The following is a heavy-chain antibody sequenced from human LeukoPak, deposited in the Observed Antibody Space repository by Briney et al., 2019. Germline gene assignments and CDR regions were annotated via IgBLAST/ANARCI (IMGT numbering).Heavy chain of an antibody. CDR3: ARKVAVADTSDDAFDI. CDR2: ISSSSYI. D-gene: IGHD6-19*01. V-gene: IGHV3-21*01. CDR1: GFTFSSYS. Sequence: GGSLRLSCAASGFTFSSYSMNWVRQAPGKGLEWVSSISSSSYIYHADSVKGRFTISRDNAKNSLYLQMNSLRAEDTAVYYCARKVAVADTSDDAFDIWGQGTMVTVSS. J-gene: IGHJ3*02.